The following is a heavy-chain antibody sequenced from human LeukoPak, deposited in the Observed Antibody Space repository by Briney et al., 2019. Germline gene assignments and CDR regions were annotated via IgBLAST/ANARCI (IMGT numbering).Heavy chain of an antibody. V-gene: IGHV1-46*01. CDR2: INPSGGST. Sequence: ASVKVSCKASGGTFSIYAISWVRQAPGQGLEWMGIINPSGGSTSYAQKFQGRVTMTRDTSTSTVYMELSSLRSEDTAVYYCARSLGYWGQGTLVTVSS. D-gene: IGHD7-27*01. CDR1: GGTFSIYA. CDR3: ARSLGY. J-gene: IGHJ4*02.